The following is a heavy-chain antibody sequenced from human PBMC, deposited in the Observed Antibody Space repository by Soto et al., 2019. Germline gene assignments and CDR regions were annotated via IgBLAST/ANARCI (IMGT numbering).Heavy chain of an antibody. CDR3: ASNYGGLAFDI. CDR1: GFTFSSYS. D-gene: IGHD4-17*01. J-gene: IGHJ3*02. V-gene: IGHV3-48*01. CDR2: ISESSSAI. Sequence: PGGSLRLSCAASGFTFSSYSINWVRQAPGKGLEWVSFISESSSAIYYADSVKGRFTISRDNAKDSLYLQMNSLRAEDTALYYCASNYGGLAFDIWGQGTMVTVSS.